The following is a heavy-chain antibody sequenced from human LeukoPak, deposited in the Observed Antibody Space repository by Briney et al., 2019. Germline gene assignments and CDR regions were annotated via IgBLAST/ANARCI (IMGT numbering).Heavy chain of an antibody. CDR2: ITYNSGTI. CDR1: GFTFRSYA. D-gene: IGHD5-18*01. J-gene: IGHJ4*02. Sequence: GGSLRLSCAASGFTFRSYAMQWVRQAPGKGLEWVSYITYNSGTIFYADSVKGRFTISRDNAKDSLYMQMSSLRDEDTAVYYCARDSGYSYADDYWGQGTLVTVSS. V-gene: IGHV3-48*02. CDR3: ARDSGYSYADDY.